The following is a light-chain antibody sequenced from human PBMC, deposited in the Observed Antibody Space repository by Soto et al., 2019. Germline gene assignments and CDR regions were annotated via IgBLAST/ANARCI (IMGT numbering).Light chain of an antibody. CDR1: NSGSKN. Sequence: SYELTQPPSVSVAPGKTASVACGGSNSGSKNVHWYQKKSGQAPVLVMYYDSDRPSGVPERFSGSNSGNSATLAISGVQAGDEADYYCQAYDSRLGHVVFGGGTKLTVL. CDR3: QAYDSRLGHVV. V-gene: IGLV3-21*01. CDR2: YDS. J-gene: IGLJ2*01.